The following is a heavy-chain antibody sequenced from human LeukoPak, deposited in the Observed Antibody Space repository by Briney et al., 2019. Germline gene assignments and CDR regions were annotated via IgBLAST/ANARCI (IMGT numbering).Heavy chain of an antibody. Sequence: PGGSLRLSCAASGFTFSTYAMTWVRQAPGKGLEWVSGISGSGASTYYADSVKGRFTISRDYSKNTLYLQMNSLRAEDTALYYCAKAIRQNRDLYDYWGQGTLVTVSS. V-gene: IGHV3-23*01. J-gene: IGHJ4*02. CDR1: GFTFSTYA. D-gene: IGHD1-14*01. CDR2: ISGSGAST. CDR3: AKAIRQNRDLYDY.